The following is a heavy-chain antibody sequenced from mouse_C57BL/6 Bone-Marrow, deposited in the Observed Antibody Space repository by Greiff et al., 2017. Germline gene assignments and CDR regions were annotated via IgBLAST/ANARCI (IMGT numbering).Heavy chain of an antibody. CDR3: ARDGNHGAMDY. Sequence: VQGVESGAELVRPGTSVKMSCKASGYTFTNYWIGWAKQRPGHGLEWIGDIYPGGGYTNYNEKFKGKATLTADKSSSTAYMQFSSLTSEDSAIYYCARDGNHGAMDYWGQGTSVTVSS. CDR1: GYTFTNYW. CDR2: IYPGGGYT. V-gene: IGHV1-63*01. J-gene: IGHJ4*01. D-gene: IGHD1-1*01.